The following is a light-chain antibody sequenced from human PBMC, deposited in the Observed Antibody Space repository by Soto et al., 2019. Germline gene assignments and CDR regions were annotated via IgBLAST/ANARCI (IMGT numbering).Light chain of an antibody. CDR2: AAS. CDR3: RKYYRYHPG. CDR1: QGISSY. J-gene: IGKJ4*01. Sequence: AIRMTQSPSSFSASTGDRVTLTCRASQGISSYLAWYQQKPGKAPKLLIYAASTMHSGVPSRFSGSGSGTAFTITSSGLQYVDFETYYWRKYYRYHPGFGGGTKVEIK. V-gene: IGKV1-8*01.